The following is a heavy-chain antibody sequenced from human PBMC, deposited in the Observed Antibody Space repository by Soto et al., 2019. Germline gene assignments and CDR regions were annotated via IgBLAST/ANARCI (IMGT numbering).Heavy chain of an antibody. J-gene: IGHJ6*03. Sequence: GGSLRLSCAASGFTFSSYSMNWVHQAPGKGLEWVSYISSSSSTIYYADSVKGRFTISRDNAKNSLYLQMNSLRAEDTAVYYCARGQDCSGGSCYPWHYYYYMDVWGKGTTVTVSS. V-gene: IGHV3-48*01. D-gene: IGHD2-15*01. CDR3: ARGQDCSGGSCYPWHYYYYMDV. CDR1: GFTFSSYS. CDR2: ISSSSSTI.